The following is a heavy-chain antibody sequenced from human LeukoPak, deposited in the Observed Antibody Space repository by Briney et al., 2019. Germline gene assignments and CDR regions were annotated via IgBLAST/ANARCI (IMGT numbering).Heavy chain of an antibody. V-gene: IGHV3-66*01. CDR1: GFTVTGNY. CDR2: IYSGGST. J-gene: IGHJ4*02. CDR3: AREALGCYYESSGYSCYFDY. Sequence: GGSLRLSCAASGFTVTGNYMSWVRQAPGKGLEWVSVIYSGGSTYYADSVKGRFTISGDNSKNTVYLQMNSLRAEDTAVYYCAREALGCYYESSGYSCYFDYWGQGTLVTVSS. D-gene: IGHD3-22*01.